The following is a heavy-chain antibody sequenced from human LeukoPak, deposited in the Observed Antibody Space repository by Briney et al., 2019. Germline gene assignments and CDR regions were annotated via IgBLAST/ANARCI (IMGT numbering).Heavy chain of an antibody. Sequence: GASVKVSCKASGGTFSSYAISWVRQAPGQGLEWMGRIIPIFGIANYAQKFQGRVTITADKSTSTAYMELSSLRSEDTAVYYCAADVIRGYSYGPRDYWGQGTPVTVSS. V-gene: IGHV1-69*04. J-gene: IGHJ4*02. D-gene: IGHD5-18*01. CDR2: IIPIFGIA. CDR3: AADVIRGYSYGPRDY. CDR1: GGTFSSYA.